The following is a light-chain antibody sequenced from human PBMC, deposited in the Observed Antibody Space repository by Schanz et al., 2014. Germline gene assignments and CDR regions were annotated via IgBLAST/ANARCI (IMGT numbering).Light chain of an antibody. CDR3: QTWGTGIVL. CDR1: SGHINYA. J-gene: IGLJ2*01. V-gene: IGLV4-69*01. CDR2: LNSDGSH. Sequence: QPVLTQSPSASASLGASVKLTCTLSSGHINYAIAWHQQQPEKGPRFLMNLNSDGSHTKGDGIPDRFSGSSSGAERYVTISSLQSEDEADYYCQTWGTGIVLFGGGTKLTVL.